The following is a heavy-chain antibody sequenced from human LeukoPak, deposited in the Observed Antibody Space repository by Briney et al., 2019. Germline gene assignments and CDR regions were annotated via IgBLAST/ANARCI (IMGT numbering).Heavy chain of an antibody. Sequence: SETLSLTRTVSGGSISSYYWSWIRQPAGKGLEWIGRIHTSGSTNYNPSLKSRVTMSVDTSKNQFSLKLSSVTAADTAVYYCARGLPVWLPDYYYYMDVWGTGTTGTVSS. CDR3: ARGLPVWLPDYYYYMDV. V-gene: IGHV4-4*07. D-gene: IGHD5-12*01. J-gene: IGHJ6*03. CDR1: GGSISSYY. CDR2: IHTSGST.